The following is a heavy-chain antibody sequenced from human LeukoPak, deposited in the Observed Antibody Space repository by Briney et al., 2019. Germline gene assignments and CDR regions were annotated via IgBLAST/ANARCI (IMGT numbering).Heavy chain of an antibody. V-gene: IGHV3-30*02. Sequence: PGGSLRLSCAASGFTFSSYGMHWVRQAPGKGLEWVAFIRYDGSNKYYADSVKGRFTISRDNSKNTLYLQMNSLRAEDTAVYYCARRIAAAGPSKYYYYGMDVWGQGTTVTVSS. CDR2: IRYDGSNK. CDR1: GFTFSSYG. J-gene: IGHJ6*02. D-gene: IGHD6-13*01. CDR3: ARRIAAAGPSKYYYYGMDV.